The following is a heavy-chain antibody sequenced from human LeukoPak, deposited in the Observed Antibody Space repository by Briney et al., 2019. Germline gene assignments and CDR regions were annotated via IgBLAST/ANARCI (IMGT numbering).Heavy chain of an antibody. CDR3: AIGSGSYDFDY. Sequence: GASPEISMQGSGSIFKTYWIGRGRPEPGKGPEGVGIIYSCESDTKYSPSLEGQVNISDDKDKSTAYLQWSSLKASDTAMYYCAIGSGSYDFDYWGQGTLVTVSS. CDR1: GSIFKTYW. CDR2: IYSCESDT. J-gene: IGHJ4*02. D-gene: IGHD3-10*01. V-gene: IGHV5-51*01.